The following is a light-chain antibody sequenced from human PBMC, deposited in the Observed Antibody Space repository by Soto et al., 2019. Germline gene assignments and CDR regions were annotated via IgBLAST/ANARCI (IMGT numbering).Light chain of an antibody. CDR1: QSVRRN. V-gene: IGKV3-15*01. CDR2: GAS. Sequence: EIVMTQSPATLSVSPGESATLSCRASQSVRRNLAWYQQKRGQPPRLLIYGASNRATGVPARFSGSGSGTEFTLTISSLQSEDFADYYCHQYNIGPPLIFGGGTKVEIK. J-gene: IGKJ4*01. CDR3: HQYNIGPPLI.